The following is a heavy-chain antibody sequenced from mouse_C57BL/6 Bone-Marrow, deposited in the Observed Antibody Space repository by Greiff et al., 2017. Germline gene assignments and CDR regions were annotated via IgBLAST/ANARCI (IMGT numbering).Heavy chain of an antibody. CDR3: ARSDLYYSNPYYYAMDY. Sequence: QVQLKQPGAELVKPGASVKMSCKASGYTFTSYWITWVKQRPGQGLEWIGDIYPGSGSTNYNEKFKSKATLTVDTSSSTAYMQRSSLTSEDSAVYYCARSDLYYSNPYYYAMDYWGQGTSVTVSS. CDR1: GYTFTSYW. J-gene: IGHJ4*01. CDR2: IYPGSGST. V-gene: IGHV1-55*01. D-gene: IGHD2-5*01.